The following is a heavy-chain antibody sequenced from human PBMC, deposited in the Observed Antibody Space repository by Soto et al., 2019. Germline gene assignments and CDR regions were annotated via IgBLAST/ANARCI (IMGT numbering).Heavy chain of an antibody. CDR2: IYPGDSDT. Sequence: GESLKISCKGSGYSFTSYWIGWVRQMPGKGLEWMGIIYPGDSDTRYSPSFQGQVTISADKSISTAYLQWSSLKASDTAMYYCARLKDTSINSYAFDIWGQGTMVTVSS. CDR3: ARLKDTSINSYAFDI. D-gene: IGHD3-16*01. V-gene: IGHV5-51*01. J-gene: IGHJ3*02. CDR1: GYSFTSYW.